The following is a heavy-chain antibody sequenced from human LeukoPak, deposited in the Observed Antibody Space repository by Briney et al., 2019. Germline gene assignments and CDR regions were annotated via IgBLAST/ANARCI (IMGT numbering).Heavy chain of an antibody. CDR1: GFTFSSYS. D-gene: IGHD2-15*01. J-gene: IGHJ6*03. V-gene: IGHV3-21*01. Sequence: GGSLRFSCAASGFTFSSYSMNWVRQAPGKGLEWVSSISSSSSYIYYADSVKGRFTISRDNAKNSLYLQMNSLRAEDTAVYYCARDKPGVVAATAYMDVWGKGTTVTISS. CDR2: ISSSSSYI. CDR3: ARDKPGVVAATAYMDV.